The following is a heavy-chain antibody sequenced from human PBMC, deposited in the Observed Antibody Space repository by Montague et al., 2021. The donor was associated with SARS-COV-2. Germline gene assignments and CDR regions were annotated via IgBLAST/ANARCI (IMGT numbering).Heavy chain of an antibody. D-gene: IGHD3-22*01. V-gene: IGHV1-2*02. CDR1: GYPFSDYY. Sequence: SGKVSCKASGYPFSDYYMHLVRQAPGQGLECMGWINPNSGGTDYAQKFQGRVTMTRDTSISTAYMELSRLRSDDTAVYYCARGVGGIGWLYAFDIWGQGTMVTVSS. CDR2: INPNSGGT. CDR3: ARGVGGIGWLYAFDI. J-gene: IGHJ3*02.